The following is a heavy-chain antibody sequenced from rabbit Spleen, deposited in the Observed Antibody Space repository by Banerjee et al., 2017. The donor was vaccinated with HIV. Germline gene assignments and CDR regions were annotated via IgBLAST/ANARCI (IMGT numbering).Heavy chain of an antibody. CDR2: IDAGSSGFT. D-gene: IGHD1-1*01. Sequence: QEQLEESGGGLVKPGASLTLTCTASGVSFSSSSYLCWVRQAPGKGLEWIACIDAGSSGFTYDATWAKGRFTISKTSSTTVTLQMTRLTAADTATYFCARDTSSSFSSYGMDLWGPGTLVTVS. CDR3: ARDTSSSFSSYGMDL. J-gene: IGHJ6*01. CDR1: GVSFSSSSY. V-gene: IGHV1S45*01.